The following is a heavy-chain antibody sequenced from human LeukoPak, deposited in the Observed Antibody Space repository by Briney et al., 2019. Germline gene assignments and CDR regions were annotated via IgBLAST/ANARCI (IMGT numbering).Heavy chain of an antibody. D-gene: IGHD6-19*01. CDR3: ARVDGIAVAGVDY. Sequence: ASVKVSCKASGYTFTSYYMHWVRQAPGQGLEWMGVINPSGGSTSYAQKFQGRVTMTRDTSTSTVYMELSSLRSEDTAVYYCARVDGIAVAGVDYWGQGTLVTVS. CDR2: INPSGGST. V-gene: IGHV1-46*01. CDR1: GYTFTSYY. J-gene: IGHJ4*02.